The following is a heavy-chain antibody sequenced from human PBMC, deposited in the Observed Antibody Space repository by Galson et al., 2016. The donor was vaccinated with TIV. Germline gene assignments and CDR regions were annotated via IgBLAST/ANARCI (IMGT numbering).Heavy chain of an antibody. D-gene: IGHD3-22*01. CDR3: ARITDLGYYDSSGYFHDVTKNYYFDY. CDR1: GFSLRNARMG. V-gene: IGHV2-26*01. J-gene: IGHJ4*02. CDR2: IFSNDEK. Sequence: PALVKPTQTLTLTCTVSGFSLRNARMGVSWIRQPPGKALEWLAHIFSNDEKSYITSLKSRLTISKDTSKSQVVLTMTNMDPADTATYYCARITDLGYYDSSGYFHDVTKNYYFDYWGQGTLVTVSS.